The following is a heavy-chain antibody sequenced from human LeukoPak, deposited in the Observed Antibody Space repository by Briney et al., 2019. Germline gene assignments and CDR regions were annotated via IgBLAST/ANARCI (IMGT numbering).Heavy chain of an antibody. CDR2: ISGSGGST. V-gene: IGHV3-23*01. CDR3: AKLSGASSGSYYCYFDY. J-gene: IGHJ4*02. CDR1: GFTFSSYA. D-gene: IGHD3-10*01. Sequence: GGSVRLSCEASGFTFSSYAMSWVRQAPGKGLEWVSAISGSGGSTYYAEYVKGRFTISRDKSKNTMYLQMNSLRAEDTAVYYCAKLSGASSGSYYCYFDYWGQGTLVTVSS.